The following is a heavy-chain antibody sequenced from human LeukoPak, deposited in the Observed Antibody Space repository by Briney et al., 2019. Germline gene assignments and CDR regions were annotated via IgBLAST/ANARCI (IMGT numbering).Heavy chain of an antibody. CDR3: AKVWGSSSLYYYYMDV. J-gene: IGHJ6*03. Sequence: GGSLRLSCAASGFTVSDNYMSWVRQAPGKGLEWVSAISGSGGSTYYADSVKGRFTISRDNSKNTLYLQMNSLRAEDTAVYYCAKVWGSSSLYYYYMDVWGKGTTVTVSS. CDR1: GFTVSDNY. D-gene: IGHD6-6*01. CDR2: ISGSGGST. V-gene: IGHV3-23*01.